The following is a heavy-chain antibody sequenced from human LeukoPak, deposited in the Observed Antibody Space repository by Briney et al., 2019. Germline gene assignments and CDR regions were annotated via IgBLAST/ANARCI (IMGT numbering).Heavy chain of an antibody. V-gene: IGHV1-18*01. CDR1: GYTFTSYG. CDR3: ARDPVLGYDFWSGYRTHYYYYGMDV. Sequence: GASVKVSCKASGYTFTSYGISWVRQAPGQGLEWMGWISAYNGNTNYAQKLQGRVTMTTDTPTSTAYMELRSLRSDDTAVYYCARDPVLGYDFWSGYRTHYYYYGMDVWGQGATVTVSS. D-gene: IGHD3-3*01. CDR2: ISAYNGNT. J-gene: IGHJ6*02.